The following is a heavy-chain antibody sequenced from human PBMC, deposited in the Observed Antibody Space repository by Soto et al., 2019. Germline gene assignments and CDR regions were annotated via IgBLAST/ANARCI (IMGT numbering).Heavy chain of an antibody. D-gene: IGHD3-3*01. CDR1: GFTFSSYA. J-gene: IGHJ4*02. V-gene: IGHV3-23*01. Sequence: GGSLRLSCASSGFTFSSYAMNWVRQAPGKGLEWVSGISGSGGSTYYADSVKGRFTISRDNSKNTLYLQMNSLRAEDTAVYYCAKDLGYDEFTTSGFDYWGQGTLGTVSS. CDR3: AKDLGYDEFTTSGFDY. CDR2: ISGSGGST.